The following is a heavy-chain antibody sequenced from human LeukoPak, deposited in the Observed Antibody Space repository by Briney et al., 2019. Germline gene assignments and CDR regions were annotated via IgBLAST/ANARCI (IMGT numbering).Heavy chain of an antibody. CDR1: GGSFSGYY. D-gene: IGHD3-22*01. Sequence: PSETLSLTCAVYGGSFSGYYWSWIRQPPGKGLEWIGEINHSGSTNYNPSLKSRVTISVDTSKNQFSLKLSSVTAADTAVYYCATSDSSGYYSDAFDIWGQGTMVTVSS. CDR3: ATSDSSGYYSDAFDI. CDR2: INHSGST. V-gene: IGHV4-34*01. J-gene: IGHJ3*02.